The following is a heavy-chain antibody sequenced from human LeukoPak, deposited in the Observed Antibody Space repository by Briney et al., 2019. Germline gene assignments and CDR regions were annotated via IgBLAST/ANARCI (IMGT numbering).Heavy chain of an antibody. CDR1: GGSFSGYY. V-gene: IGHV4-34*01. CDR3: ARGLAVYAIDEYFQH. D-gene: IGHD2-8*01. J-gene: IGHJ1*01. Sequence: SETLSLTCAVYGGSFSGYYWSWIRQPPGKGLEWIGEINHSGSTNYNPSLKSRVTISVDTSKNQFSLKLSSVTAADTAVYYCARGLAVYAIDEYFQHWGRGTLVTVSS. CDR2: INHSGST.